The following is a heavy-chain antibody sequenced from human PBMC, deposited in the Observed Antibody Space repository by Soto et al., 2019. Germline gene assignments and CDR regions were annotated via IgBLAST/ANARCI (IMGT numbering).Heavy chain of an antibody. CDR3: AREGGSGSYYNVSYYYYGMDV. CDR1: GFTFSSYD. V-gene: IGHV3-13*01. D-gene: IGHD3-10*01. J-gene: IGHJ6*02. Sequence: GGSLRLSCAASGFTFSSYDMHWVRQATGKGLEWVSAIGTAGDTYYPGSVKGRFTISRENAKNSLYLQMNSLRAEDTAVYYCAREGGSGSYYNVSYYYYGMDVWGQGTTVTVSS. CDR2: IGTAGDT.